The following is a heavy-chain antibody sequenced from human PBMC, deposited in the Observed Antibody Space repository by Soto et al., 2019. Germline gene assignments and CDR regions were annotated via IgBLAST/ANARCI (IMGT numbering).Heavy chain of an antibody. D-gene: IGHD1-7*01. J-gene: IGHJ4*02. CDR2: IYSGGST. Sequence: GGSLRLSCAASGFTFSSYAMSWVRQAPGKGLEWVSVIYSGGSTYYADSVKGRFTISRDNSKNTLYLQMNSLRAEDTAVYYCARERAEGTGTSTPLYFDYWGQGTLVTVSS. CDR1: GFTFSSYA. CDR3: ARERAEGTGTSTPLYFDY. V-gene: IGHV3-53*01.